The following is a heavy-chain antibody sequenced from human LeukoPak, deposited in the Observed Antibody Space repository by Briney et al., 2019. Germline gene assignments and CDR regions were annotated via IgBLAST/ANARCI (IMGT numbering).Heavy chain of an antibody. Sequence: SETLSLTCTVSGGSISSYYWSWIRQPPGKGLEWIGYIYYSGSTNYNPSLKSRVTISVDTSKNQFSLKLSSVTAADTAVYYCARGILRYSSSYFDYWGQGTLVTVSS. CDR1: GGSISSYY. D-gene: IGHD6-6*01. CDR2: IYYSGST. CDR3: ARGILRYSSSYFDY. V-gene: IGHV4-59*01. J-gene: IGHJ4*02.